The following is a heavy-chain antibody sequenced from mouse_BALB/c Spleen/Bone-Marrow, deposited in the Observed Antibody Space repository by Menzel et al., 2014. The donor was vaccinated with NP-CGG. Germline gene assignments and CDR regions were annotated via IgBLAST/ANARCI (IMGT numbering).Heavy chain of an antibody. V-gene: IGHV4-1*02. Sequence: EVKVVESGGGLVQPGGSLKLSCAASGFDFSSYWMSWVRPAPGKGLQWIGEINPESNTINYTPSLKDKFIISRDNAKNTLYLQMSKVRSEDTALYCCARLGYYGWFAYWGQGTLVTVSA. D-gene: IGHD2-3*01. J-gene: IGHJ3*01. CDR2: INPESNTI. CDR3: ARLGYYGWFAY. CDR1: GFDFSSYW.